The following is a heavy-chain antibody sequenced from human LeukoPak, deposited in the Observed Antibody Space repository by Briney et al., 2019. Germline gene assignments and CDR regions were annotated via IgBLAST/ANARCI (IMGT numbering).Heavy chain of an antibody. CDR3: TTDPYLNYNDSSTMY. V-gene: IGHV3-15*01. J-gene: IGHJ4*02. D-gene: IGHD3-22*01. CDR1: GLTFSNAW. CDR2: IKSKTDGGTT. Sequence: GGSLRLSCAASGLTFSNAWMSWVRQAPGKGLEWVGRIKSKTDGGTTDYAAPVKGRFTISRDDSKNTLYLQMNSLKTEDAAVYYCTTDPYLNYNDSSTMYWGQGTLVTVSS.